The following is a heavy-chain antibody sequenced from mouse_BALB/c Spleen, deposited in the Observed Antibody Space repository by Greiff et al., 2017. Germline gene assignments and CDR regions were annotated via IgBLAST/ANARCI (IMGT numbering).Heavy chain of an antibody. CDR3: ARDRYDGYYYAMDY. D-gene: IGHD2-14*01. V-gene: IGHV2-6-7*01. CDR1: GFSLTGYG. CDR2: IWGDGST. J-gene: IGHJ4*01. Sequence: VQRVESGPGLVAPSQSLSITCTVSGFSLTGYGVNWVRQPPGKGLEWLGMIWGDGSTDYNSALKSRLSISKDNSKSQVFLKMNSLQTDDTARYYCARDRYDGYYYAMDYWGQGTSVTVSS.